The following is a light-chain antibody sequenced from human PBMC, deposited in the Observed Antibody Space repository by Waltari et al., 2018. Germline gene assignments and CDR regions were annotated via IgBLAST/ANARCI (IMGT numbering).Light chain of an antibody. CDR1: SSDVGGYNY. V-gene: IGLV2-14*01. CDR3: SSYTTSMSVI. CDR2: AVT. J-gene: IGLJ2*01. Sequence: QSALTQPASVSGSPGQSITISCTGTSSDVGGYNYVPWYQQHPGKAPKLMIYAVTNRPSGVSYRFSGSKSGNTASLTISGLQAADEAAYYCSSYTTSMSVIFGGGTNLTVL.